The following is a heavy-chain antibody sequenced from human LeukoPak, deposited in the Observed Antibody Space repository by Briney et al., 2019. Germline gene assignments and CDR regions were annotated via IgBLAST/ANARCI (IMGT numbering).Heavy chain of an antibody. CDR1: GYTLTELS. D-gene: IGHD3-3*01. CDR3: ARVLDYDFWSGSDV. J-gene: IGHJ6*02. V-gene: IGHV1-24*01. Sequence: GASVKVSCKVSGYTLTELSMHWVRQAPGKGLEWMGGFDPEDGETIYAQKFQGRVTMTEDTSTDTAYMELSSLRSEDTAVYYCARVLDYDFWSGSDVWGQGTTVTVSS. CDR2: FDPEDGET.